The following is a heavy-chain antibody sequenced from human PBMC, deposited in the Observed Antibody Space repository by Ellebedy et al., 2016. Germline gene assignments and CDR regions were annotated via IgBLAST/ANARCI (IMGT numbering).Heavy chain of an antibody. CDR1: GGSISSSNYY. CDR2: IYYTGST. Sequence: ESLKISCTVSGGSISSSNYYWGWIRQPPGKGLEWIGIIYYTGSTHYNPSLKSRVTISVDKSKNQFSLNLRYVTAADTAVYYCARAAADNGAAAGLDPWGQGTLVSVST. V-gene: IGHV4-39*07. J-gene: IGHJ5*02. D-gene: IGHD6-13*01. CDR3: ARAAADNGAAAGLDP.